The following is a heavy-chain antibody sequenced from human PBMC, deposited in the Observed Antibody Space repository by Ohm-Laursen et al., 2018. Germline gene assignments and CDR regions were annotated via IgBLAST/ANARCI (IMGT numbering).Heavy chain of an antibody. D-gene: IGHD5-12*01. Sequence: SLRLCCTASGFTFDDYAMHWVRQAPGKGLEWVAVISNDGRNKHYVDSAKGRFTISRDNSKNKLSLQMNSLTSEDTAVYYCAKASGSDGGYDYMLKNWGQGTLVTVSS. CDR1: GFTFDDYA. CDR3: AKASGSDGGYDYMLKN. V-gene: IGHV3-30*18. J-gene: IGHJ4*02. CDR2: ISNDGRNK.